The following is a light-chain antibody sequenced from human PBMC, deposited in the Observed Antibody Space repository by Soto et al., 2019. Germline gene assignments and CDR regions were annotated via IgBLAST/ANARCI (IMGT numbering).Light chain of an antibody. CDR3: QSYDGSIHGDVV. CDR1: SGSIASSY. Sequence: NFMLTQPHSVSESPGKTVTISCTRSSGSIASSYVQWYRQRPDSAPTTVIYEDDERPSGVPDRFSGSIDSSSNSASLTISGLETEDEADYYCQSYDGSIHGDVVFGGRTKLTVL. V-gene: IGLV6-57*04. J-gene: IGLJ2*01. CDR2: EDD.